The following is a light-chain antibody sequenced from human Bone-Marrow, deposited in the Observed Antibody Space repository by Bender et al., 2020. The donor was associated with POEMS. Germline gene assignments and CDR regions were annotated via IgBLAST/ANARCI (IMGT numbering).Light chain of an antibody. V-gene: IGLV1-44*01. Sequence: QSVLTQPPSASGTPGQRVTISCSGGSSNIGAHAVNWYQHLPGTAPKLLIYSSHRRPSEVPDRFSGSRSGTSASLAISGLRSEDEADYYCAAWDDRLGGLWVFGGGTKLTVL. CDR2: SSH. CDR1: SSNIGAHA. CDR3: AAWDDRLGGLWV. J-gene: IGLJ3*02.